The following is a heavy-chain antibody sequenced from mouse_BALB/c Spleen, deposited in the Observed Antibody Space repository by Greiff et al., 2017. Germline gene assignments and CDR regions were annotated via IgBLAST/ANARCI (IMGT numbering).Heavy chain of an antibody. CDR3: ARPTYGNYVDWYFDV. J-gene: IGHJ1*01. V-gene: IGHV1-4*01. Sequence: QVQLQQSGAELARPGASVKMSYKASGYTFTSYTLHWVKQRPGQGLEWIGYINPSSGYTNYNQKFKDKATLTADKSSSTAYMQLSSLTSEDSAVYYCARPTYGNYVDWYFDVWGAGTTVTVSS. CDR2: INPSSGYT. D-gene: IGHD2-1*01. CDR1: GYTFTSYT.